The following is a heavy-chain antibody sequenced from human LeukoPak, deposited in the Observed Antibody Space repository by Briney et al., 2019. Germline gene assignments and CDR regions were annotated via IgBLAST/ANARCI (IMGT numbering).Heavy chain of an antibody. D-gene: IGHD3-10*01. CDR3: ARDSRYYGSFDY. V-gene: IGHV3-7*01. CDR1: GFTFSTYN. Sequence: GGSLRLSCVGSGFTFSTYNMNWFRQAPGKGLGWVANIKQDGSEKYYVDSVKGRFTISRDNAKNSLYLQMNSLRAEDTAVYYCARDSRYYGSFDYWGQGTLVNVSS. J-gene: IGHJ4*02. CDR2: IKQDGSEK.